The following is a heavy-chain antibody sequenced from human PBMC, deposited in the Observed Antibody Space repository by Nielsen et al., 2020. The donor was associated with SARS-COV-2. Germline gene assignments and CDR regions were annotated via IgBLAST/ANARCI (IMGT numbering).Heavy chain of an antibody. CDR1: GFTFSRFA. CDR3: ARETEDYTSSWFDY. D-gene: IGHD6-13*01. J-gene: IGHJ4*02. CDR2: ISYDGSN. Sequence: GGSLRLSCAASGFTFSRFAMHWVRQAPGKGLEWLTIISYDGSNKYADSVKGRFTISRDNSKSTPFLQMNSLRTEDTAVYYCARETEDYTSSWFDYWGQGTLVTVSS. V-gene: IGHV3-30*04.